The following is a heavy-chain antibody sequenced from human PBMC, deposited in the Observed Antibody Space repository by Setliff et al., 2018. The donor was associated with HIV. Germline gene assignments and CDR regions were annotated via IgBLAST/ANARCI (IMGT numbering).Heavy chain of an antibody. CDR3: AKAKTQL. CDR2: ISSGIGTT. J-gene: IGHJ4*02. D-gene: IGHD6-13*01. Sequence: HPGGSLRLSCTGSGVASSRYAMSWVRQAPGKGLEWVSAISSGIGTTYYADSVKGRFTISRDNSKNTLYLQMNSLRAEDTATYYCAKAKTQLWGQGTLVTVSS. V-gene: IGHV3-23*01. CDR1: GVASSRYA.